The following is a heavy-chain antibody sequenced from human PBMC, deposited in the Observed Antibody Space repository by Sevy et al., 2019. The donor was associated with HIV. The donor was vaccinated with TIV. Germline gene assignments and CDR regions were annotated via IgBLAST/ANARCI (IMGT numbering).Heavy chain of an antibody. CDR2: INPNSGGT. Sequence: ASVKVSCKASGYTFTGYYMHWVRQAPGQGLEWMGRINPNSGGTNYAQKFQGRVTMTRDTSISTAYMELSRLRSADTAVYYCARDPLDCSSTSYYFDYWGQGTLVTVSS. CDR1: GYTFTGYY. V-gene: IGHV1-2*06. CDR3: ARDPLDCSSTSYYFDY. J-gene: IGHJ4*02. D-gene: IGHD2-2*01.